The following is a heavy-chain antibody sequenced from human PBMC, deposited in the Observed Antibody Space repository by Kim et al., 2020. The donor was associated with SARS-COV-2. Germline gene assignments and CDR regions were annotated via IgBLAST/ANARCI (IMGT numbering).Heavy chain of an antibody. CDR2: ISSDSTTT. J-gene: IGHJ6*03. CDR3: SRARLSAIEGGLSFYYMDV. Sequence: GGSLRLSCSGSGFFFGYYTMNWVRQAPGKGLEWVSSISSDSTTTKYADSVKGRFTISRDNSKNSLDLQMTSLRVEDTAVYYCSRARLSAIEGGLSFYYMDVWGGGAAVTISS. CDR1: GFFFGYYT. V-gene: IGHV3-21*01. D-gene: IGHD5-12*01.